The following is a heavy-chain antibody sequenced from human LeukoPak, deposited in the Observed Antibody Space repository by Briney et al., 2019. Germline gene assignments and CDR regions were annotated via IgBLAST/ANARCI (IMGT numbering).Heavy chain of an antibody. CDR1: EYTFTAYY. V-gene: IGHV1-24*01. CDR3: AINSGSGWYGWFDP. Sequence: GASVKVSCKASEYTFTAYYMHWVRQAPGKGLEWMGGFDPEDGETIYAQKFQGRVTMTEDTSTDTAYMELSSLRSEDTAVYYCAINSGSGWYGWFDPWGQGTLVTVSS. J-gene: IGHJ5*02. CDR2: FDPEDGET. D-gene: IGHD6-19*01.